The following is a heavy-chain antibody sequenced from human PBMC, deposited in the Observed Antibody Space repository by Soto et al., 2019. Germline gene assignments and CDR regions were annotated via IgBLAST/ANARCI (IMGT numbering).Heavy chain of an antibody. CDR3: ARESDIVVVNAIRLYAFDI. CDR2: IIPIFGTA. D-gene: IGHD2-21*01. J-gene: IGHJ3*02. CDR1: GGTFSSYA. V-gene: IGHV1-69*01. Sequence: QVPLVQSGAEVKKPGSSVKVSCKASGGTFSSYAISWVRQAPGQGLEWMGGIIPIFGTANYAQKFQGRVTITADESTSTAYMELSSLRSEDTAVYYCARESDIVVVNAIRLYAFDIWGQGTMVTVSS.